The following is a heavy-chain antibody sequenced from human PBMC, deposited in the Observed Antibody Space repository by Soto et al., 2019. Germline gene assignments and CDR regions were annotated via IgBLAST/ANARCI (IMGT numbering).Heavy chain of an antibody. D-gene: IGHD3-3*01. V-gene: IGHV4-59*01. CDR1: GGSISSYY. CDR2: IYYSGST. Sequence: SETLSLTCTVSGGSISSYYWSWIRQPPGKGLEWIGYIYYSGSTNYNPSLKSRVTISVDTSRNQFSLKLSSVTAADTALYYCAREGQMPQHFGMDVWGQGIQVT. CDR3: AREGQMPQHFGMDV. J-gene: IGHJ6*02.